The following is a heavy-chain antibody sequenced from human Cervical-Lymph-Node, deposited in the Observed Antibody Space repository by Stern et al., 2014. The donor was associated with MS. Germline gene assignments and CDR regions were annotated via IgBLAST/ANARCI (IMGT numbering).Heavy chain of an antibody. V-gene: IGHV1-69*06. D-gene: IGHD3-10*01. Sequence: QVQLVQSGAEVKKPGSSVKVSCKSSGGISWVRQAPGQGLEWMGGVIPFVGTSNYAQMCQGRVTITADTSTNTTSLHLSRLTSADTAVYYCARGSGDNWFGPWGQGTLVTVSS. J-gene: IGHJ5*02. CDR3: ARGSGDNWFGP. CDR2: VIPFVGTS. CDR1: GG.